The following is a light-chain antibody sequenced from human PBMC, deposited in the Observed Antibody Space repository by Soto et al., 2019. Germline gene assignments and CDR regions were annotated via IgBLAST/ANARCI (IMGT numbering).Light chain of an antibody. Sequence: DIQMTQSPSTLSASVGDRVTLTCRASQSINSWLAWYQQKPGKAPNLLIYDASTLKSVVPPRFRGSGSGTELTINISILEHDDFALYYSQQYNSYSCTFGHRTKVQF. CDR2: DAS. J-gene: IGKJ1*01. V-gene: IGKV1-5*01. CDR1: QSINSW. CDR3: QQYNSYSCT.